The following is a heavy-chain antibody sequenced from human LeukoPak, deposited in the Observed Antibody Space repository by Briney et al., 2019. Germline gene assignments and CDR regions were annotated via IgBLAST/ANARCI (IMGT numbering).Heavy chain of an antibody. D-gene: IGHD2/OR15-2a*01. CDR2: IYYSGST. J-gene: IGHJ4*02. CDR1: GGSISSYY. V-gene: IGHV4-59*08. CDR3: ARHSPTEYGSPRRAFDH. Sequence: PSETLSLTCTVSGGSISSYYWSWIRQPPGKGREWIGYIYYSGSTNYNPSLKSRVTISVDTSKNQFSLKLTSVTAADTAVYYCARHSPTEYGSPRRAFDHWGQGTLVTLSS.